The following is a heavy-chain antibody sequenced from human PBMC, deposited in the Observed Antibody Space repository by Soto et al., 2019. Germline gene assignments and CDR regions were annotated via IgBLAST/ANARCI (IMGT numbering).Heavy chain of an antibody. Sequence: QVQLVQSGAEVKKPGSSVNVSCKDSGGTFSSYAISWARQAPGQGLEWMGGIIPIFGTANYAPKFQGRVTITADESTSAAYMELSSLRSEDTAVYYCARAKRARIAARPLYYFAYGGQRTLVTVSS. J-gene: IGHJ4*02. D-gene: IGHD6-6*01. V-gene: IGHV1-69*01. CDR1: GGTFSSYA. CDR2: IIPIFGTA. CDR3: ARAKRARIAARPLYYFAY.